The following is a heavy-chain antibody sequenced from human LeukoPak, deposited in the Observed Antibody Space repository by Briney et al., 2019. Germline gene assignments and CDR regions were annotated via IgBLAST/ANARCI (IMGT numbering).Heavy chain of an antibody. CDR1: GHTFTGYY. CDR3: TSGIADNRGHFDDVFDV. Sequence: ASVKVSCKASGHTFTGYYLHWVRQAPRQGLEWMGWINPNIGDTGYAQKLQGRVTMTRDTSITTAYMDLSRLRSDDTAVYYCTSGIADNRGHFDDVFDVWGQGTMVIVSS. V-gene: IGHV1-2*02. D-gene: IGHD3-22*01. CDR2: INPNIGDT. J-gene: IGHJ3*01.